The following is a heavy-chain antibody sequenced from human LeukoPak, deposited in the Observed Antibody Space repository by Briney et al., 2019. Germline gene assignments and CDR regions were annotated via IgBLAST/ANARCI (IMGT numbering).Heavy chain of an antibody. D-gene: IGHD5-18*01. CDR3: AKDGDTAMVGTFDY. V-gene: IGHV3-23*01. J-gene: IGHJ4*02. CDR2: ISGSGGST. Sequence: GGSLRLSCAASGFTFRSYAMSWVRQAPGKGLELDSAISGSGGSTYYADSVKGRFTISRDNSKNTLYLQMSSLRAEDTAVYYCAKDGDTAMVGTFDYWGQGTLVTVSS. CDR1: GFTFRSYA.